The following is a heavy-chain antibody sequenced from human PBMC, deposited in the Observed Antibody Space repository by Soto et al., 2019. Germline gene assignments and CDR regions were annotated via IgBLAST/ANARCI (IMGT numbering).Heavy chain of an antibody. Sequence: QMQLVQSGPEVKKPGTSVKVSCKASGFTFTSSAMQWVRPARGQRIEWIGWIVVGSGNTNYAQKFQVRVTITRDISTSTTYMELRSLRSVDTDVDYCAAGEVVAASISGGMDVWGQGTTVTVSS. J-gene: IGHJ6*02. D-gene: IGHD2-15*01. CDR1: GFTFTSSA. CDR2: IVVGSGNT. CDR3: AAGEVVAASISGGMDV. V-gene: IGHV1-58*02.